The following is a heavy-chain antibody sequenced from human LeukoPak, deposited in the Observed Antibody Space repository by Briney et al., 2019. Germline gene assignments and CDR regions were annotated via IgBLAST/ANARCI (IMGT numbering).Heavy chain of an antibody. V-gene: IGHV4-39*07. CDR1: GGSIISSSYY. CDR3: ARDLGSGWDGGIDP. Sequence: MASETLSLTCIVSGGSIISSSYYWGWIRQPPGKGLEWIGSIYYNGNTDYNPSLKSRVTISVETSKNQFSLKLSAVTAADTAVYYCARDLGSGWDGGIDPWGQGTLVTVSS. J-gene: IGHJ5*02. CDR2: IYYNGNT. D-gene: IGHD6-19*01.